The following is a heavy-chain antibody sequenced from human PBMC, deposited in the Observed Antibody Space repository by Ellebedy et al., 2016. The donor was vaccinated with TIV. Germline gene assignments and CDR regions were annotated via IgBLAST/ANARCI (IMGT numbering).Heavy chain of an antibody. V-gene: IGHV1-46*01. CDR1: GYTFTSYY. Sequence: ASVKVSCXASGYTFTSYYMHWVRQAPGQGLEWMGIINPSGGSTSYAQKFQGRVTMTRDTSTSTAYMELSSLRSEDTAVYYCARGDYGGNAYYYYGMDVWGQGTTVTVSS. J-gene: IGHJ6*02. CDR3: ARGDYGGNAYYYYGMDV. CDR2: INPSGGST. D-gene: IGHD4-23*01.